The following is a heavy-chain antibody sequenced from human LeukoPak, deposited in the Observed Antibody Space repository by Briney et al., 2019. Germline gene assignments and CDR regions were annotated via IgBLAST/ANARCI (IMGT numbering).Heavy chain of an antibody. D-gene: IGHD1-26*01. J-gene: IGHJ6*02. V-gene: IGHV1-2*02. CDR3: ARDRETAYGMDV. Sequence: ASVTVSSTASGYTFTGYYMHWVRQAPGQGLEWMGWINPNSGGTNYAQKFQGRVTMTRDTSISTAYMELSRLRSDDTAVYYCARDRETAYGMDVWGQGTTVTVSS. CDR2: INPNSGGT. CDR1: GYTFTGYY.